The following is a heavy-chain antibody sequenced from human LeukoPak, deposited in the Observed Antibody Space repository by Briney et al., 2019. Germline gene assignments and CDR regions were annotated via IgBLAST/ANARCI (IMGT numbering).Heavy chain of an antibody. CDR2: IKQDGSEK. J-gene: IGHJ4*02. V-gene: IGHV3-7*01. D-gene: IGHD6-13*01. CDR3: ERELRPDPYSASWYNY. Sequence: RGSLRLSCAASVFTFSSYWMSWVRQAPGKGLEWVANIKQDGSEKYYVDSVKGRLTTSRETARTSMYLKLNSLRAEDTAVYYCERELRPDPYSASWYNYWGQGTLVTVSS. CDR1: VFTFSSYW.